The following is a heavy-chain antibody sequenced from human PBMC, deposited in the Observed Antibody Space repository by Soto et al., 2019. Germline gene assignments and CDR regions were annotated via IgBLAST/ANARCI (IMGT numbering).Heavy chain of an antibody. J-gene: IGHJ6*02. CDR3: AVSGFLEWLLPNTYYYYYGMDV. D-gene: IGHD3-3*01. CDR1: GFTFSSYA. Sequence: EVQLLESGGGLVQPGGSLRLSCAASGFTFSSYAMSWVRQAPGKGLEWVSAISGSGGSTYYADSVKGRFTISRDNSKNTLYLQMNSLRAEDTAVYYCAVSGFLEWLLPNTYYYYYGMDVWGQGTTVTVSS. V-gene: IGHV3-23*01. CDR2: ISGSGGST.